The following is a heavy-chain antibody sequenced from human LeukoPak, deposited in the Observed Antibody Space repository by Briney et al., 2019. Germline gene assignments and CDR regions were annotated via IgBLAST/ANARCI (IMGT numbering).Heavy chain of an antibody. J-gene: IGHJ5*02. CDR3: ARRTDSGWKWFDP. Sequence: GESLKISCKGSGYRFTSYWIGWVRQMPGKGLEWMGVIHPGEYERRYSPSFEGQVTISADKSISTAYMQWSSLKASDTAMYYCARRTDSGWKWFDPWGQGTLVTVSS. V-gene: IGHV5-51*01. CDR2: IHPGEYER. D-gene: IGHD6-25*01. CDR1: GYRFTSYW.